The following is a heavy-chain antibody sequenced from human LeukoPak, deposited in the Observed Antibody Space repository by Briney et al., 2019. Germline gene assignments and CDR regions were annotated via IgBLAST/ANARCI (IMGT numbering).Heavy chain of an antibody. CDR1: GGTFSSYA. D-gene: IGHD3-3*01. J-gene: IGHJ6*03. V-gene: IGHV1-69*13. CDR2: IIPIFGTA. Sequence: SVKVSCTAPGGTFSSYAISCVRQAPGQGLEWMGGIIPIFGTANYAQKFQGRVTITADESTSTADMELSSLRSEDTAVYYCASDPRGDFWSGPGPYYYYMDVWGKGTTVTVSS. CDR3: ASDPRGDFWSGPGPYYYYMDV.